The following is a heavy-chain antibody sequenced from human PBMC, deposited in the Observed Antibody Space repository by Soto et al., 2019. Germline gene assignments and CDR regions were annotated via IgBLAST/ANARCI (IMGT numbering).Heavy chain of an antibody. Sequence: PGESLKISCRGSGYDFNTNWFGWVRQLPGSGLEWVGIMYPGDSDTRYNPSLQGHVTLSVDVTVSTAFLQWRSLETSDTGMYFCARLPRDCNKTSCYYADHWGQGTQVTVSS. V-gene: IGHV5-51*01. CDR2: MYPGDSDT. CDR1: GYDFNTNW. D-gene: IGHD3-3*01. CDR3: ARLPRDCNKTSCYYADH. J-gene: IGHJ4*02.